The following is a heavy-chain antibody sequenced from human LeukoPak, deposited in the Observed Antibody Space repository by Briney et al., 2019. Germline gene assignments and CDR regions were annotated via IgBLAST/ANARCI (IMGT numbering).Heavy chain of an antibody. J-gene: IGHJ4*02. CDR1: GGSLSSAHG. V-gene: IGHV4-61*01. CDR2: SQDSGCT. D-gene: IGHD3-10*01. Sequence: SETLSLTCTVSGGSLSSAHGWSWIRQPPGKGLEWIGYSQDSGCTNCNPSLKSRVTISVDTSKNQFSLKLSSVTAADTAVYYCARDYSGSLDYWGQGTLVTVSS. CDR3: ARDYSGSLDY.